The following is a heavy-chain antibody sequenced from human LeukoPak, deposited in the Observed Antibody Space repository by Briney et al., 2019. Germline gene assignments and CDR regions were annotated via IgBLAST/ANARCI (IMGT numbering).Heavy chain of an antibody. J-gene: IGHJ3*02. CDR1: GFTFSSYE. CDR2: ISSSGSTI. CDR3: AREGHIVVVTSAFDI. Sequence: GGSLRLSCAASGFTFSSYEMNWVRQAPGKGLEWVSYISSSGSTIYYADSVKGRFTISRDNAKNSLYLQMNSLRAEDTAVYYCAREGHIVVVTSAFDIWGQGTMVTVSS. V-gene: IGHV3-48*03. D-gene: IGHD2-21*02.